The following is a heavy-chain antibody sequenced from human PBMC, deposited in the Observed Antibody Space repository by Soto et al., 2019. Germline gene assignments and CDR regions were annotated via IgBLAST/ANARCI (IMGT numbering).Heavy chain of an antibody. Sequence: QVQLQESGPGLVKPSETLSLTCTVSGVSISSYYWSWIRQPPGKGLEWIGYIYYSGSTNYNPSLMSRVTITLDTSNNQFSLKLSSVTAADTAVYYCARARGCYYDYCGQGTLVTVS. CDR2: IYYSGST. CDR3: ARARGCYYDY. D-gene: IGHD3-10*01. V-gene: IGHV4-59*01. CDR1: GVSISSYY. J-gene: IGHJ4*02.